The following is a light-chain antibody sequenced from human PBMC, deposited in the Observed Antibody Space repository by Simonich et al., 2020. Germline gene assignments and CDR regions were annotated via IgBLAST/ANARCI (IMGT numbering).Light chain of an antibody. J-gene: IGKJ2*01. CDR3: QQYYSTPPYT. V-gene: IGKV4-1*01. CDR1: QSVLYSSKNKNY. Sequence: DIVMTQSPDSLAVSLGERATINCKSSQSVLYSSKNKNYLACYQQKPGQPPKLLIYWASNRESGVPDRFSGSGTGTDFTLTISSLQAEDVAVYYCQQYYSTPPYTFGQGTKLEIK. CDR2: WAS.